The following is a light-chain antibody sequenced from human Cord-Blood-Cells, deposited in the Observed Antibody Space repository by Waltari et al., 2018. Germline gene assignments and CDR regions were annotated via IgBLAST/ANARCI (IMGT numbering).Light chain of an antibody. Sequence: SYVLTQPPSVSVAPGHTARITRGRNNLGRTLVHWYHQKPGQAPVLVIYYDSDRPSVIPERFSGSNSGNTATLTISRVETGDEADYYCQVWDSSSDHVVFGGGTKLTVL. CDR1: NLGRTL. V-gene: IGLV3-21*04. J-gene: IGLJ2*01. CDR2: YDS. CDR3: QVWDSSSDHVV.